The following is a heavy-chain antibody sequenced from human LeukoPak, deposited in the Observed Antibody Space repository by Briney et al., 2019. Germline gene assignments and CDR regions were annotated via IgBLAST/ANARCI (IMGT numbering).Heavy chain of an antibody. CDR3: ARETSTGTTGWMTYYMDV. V-gene: IGHV1-8*03. CDR2: MNPNSGNT. J-gene: IGHJ6*03. D-gene: IGHD1-7*01. CDR1: GYTFTSYD. Sequence: ASVKVSCKASGYTFTSYDINWERQATGQGLEWMGWMNPNSGNTGYAQKFQGRVTITRNTSISTAYMELSSLSSEDTAVYYCARETSTGTTGWMTYYMDVWGKGTTVTVSS.